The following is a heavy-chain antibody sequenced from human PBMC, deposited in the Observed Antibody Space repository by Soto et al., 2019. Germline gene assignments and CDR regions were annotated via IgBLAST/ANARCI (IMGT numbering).Heavy chain of an antibody. V-gene: IGHV3-21*01. CDR3: ARSPVGDAFNV. Sequence: PGGSLILSCAASGFTFSSYIMNWVRQAPGKGLEWVSSISSGSDYIFYADSVKGRFTISRDNAKNSLFLQMNSLTAEDTAVYYCARSPVGDAFNVWGQGTVVTVSS. J-gene: IGHJ3*01. CDR2: ISSGSDYI. CDR1: GFTFSSYI.